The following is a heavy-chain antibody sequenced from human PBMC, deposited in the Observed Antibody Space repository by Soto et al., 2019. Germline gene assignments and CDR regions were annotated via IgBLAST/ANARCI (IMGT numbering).Heavy chain of an antibody. CDR2: ISGSGGST. V-gene: IGHV3-23*01. D-gene: IGHD1-26*01. CDR1: GFTFSSYV. J-gene: IGHJ4*02. Sequence: GGSLRLSCAASGFTFSSYVMSWVRQAPGRGLEWVSIISGSGGSTYYADSVKGRFTISRDSSKNTLHLQMNSLRVEDAAIYYCAKAGGSYFSPIDYWGQGTLVTVSS. CDR3: AKAGGSYFSPIDY.